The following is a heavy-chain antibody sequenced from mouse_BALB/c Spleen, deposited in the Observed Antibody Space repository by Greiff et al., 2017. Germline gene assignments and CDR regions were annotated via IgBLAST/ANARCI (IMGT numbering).Heavy chain of an antibody. CDR2: IDPANGNT. CDR3: ARFITTATGAY. J-gene: IGHJ3*01. CDR1: GFNIKDTY. Sequence: GQLQQSGAELVKPGASVKLSCTASGFNIKDTYMHWVKQRPEQGLEWIGRIDPANGNTKYDPKFQGKATITADTSSNTAYLQLSSLTSEDTAVYYCARFITTATGAYWGQGTLVTVSA. D-gene: IGHD1-2*01. V-gene: IGHV14-3*02.